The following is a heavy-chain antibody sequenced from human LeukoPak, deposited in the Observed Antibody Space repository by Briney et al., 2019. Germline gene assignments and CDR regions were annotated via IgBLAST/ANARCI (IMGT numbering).Heavy chain of an antibody. CDR1: WGSTSCYY. CDR3: VLYSSLSDH. V-gene: IGHV4-59*01. D-gene: IGHD3-22*01. J-gene: IGHJ5*02. CDR2: IYDSGST. Sequence: SETLSLTCSLWWGSTSCYYLSWGRQPPGKGLEWIGFIYDSGSTNYNPSLKSRVTISLDTSKSQFSLKLSSVTAADTALYYCVLYSSLSDHCCQGNLVTVSS.